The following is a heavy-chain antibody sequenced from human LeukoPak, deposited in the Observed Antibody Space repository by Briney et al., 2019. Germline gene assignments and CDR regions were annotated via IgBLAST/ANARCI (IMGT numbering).Heavy chain of an antibody. CDR3: AKVDPTEYSSGWYDY. J-gene: IGHJ4*02. CDR1: GFTFSSYG. V-gene: IGHV3-30*18. Sequence: GGSLRLSCAASGFTFSSYGMHWVRQAPGKGLEWVAVISYDGSNKYYADSVKGRFTISRDNSKNTLYLQMNSLRAEDTAVYYCAKVDPTEYSSGWYDYWGQGTLVTVSS. D-gene: IGHD6-19*01. CDR2: ISYDGSNK.